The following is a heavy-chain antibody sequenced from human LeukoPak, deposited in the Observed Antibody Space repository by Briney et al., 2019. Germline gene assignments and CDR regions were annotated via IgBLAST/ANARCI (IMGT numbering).Heavy chain of an antibody. CDR2: AYYSAAN. CDR3: ARDKKEEYFDL. Sequence: SETLSLTVTVSGGSINSHYWSWIRQPPGRGLKWIGCAYYSAANIYNPSLRSRVTMSVDTSENHFSLKLSSVTAADTAVYYCARDKKEEYFDLWGRGTLVTVSS. CDR1: GGSINSHY. J-gene: IGHJ2*01. V-gene: IGHV4-59*11.